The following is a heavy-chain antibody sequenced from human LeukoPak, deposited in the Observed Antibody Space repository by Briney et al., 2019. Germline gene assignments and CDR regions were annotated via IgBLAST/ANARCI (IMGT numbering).Heavy chain of an antibody. CDR2: INHSGST. CDR3: ARGPTPYCGGDCSDY. J-gene: IGHJ4*02. D-gene: IGHD2-21*01. CDR1: GGSFSGYY. V-gene: IGHV4-34*01. Sequence: SETLSLTCAVYGGSFSGYYWSWIRQPPGKGLEWIREINHSGSTNYNPSLKSRVTISVDTSKNQFSLKLSSVTAADTAVYYCARGPTPYCGGDCSDYWGQGTLVTVSS.